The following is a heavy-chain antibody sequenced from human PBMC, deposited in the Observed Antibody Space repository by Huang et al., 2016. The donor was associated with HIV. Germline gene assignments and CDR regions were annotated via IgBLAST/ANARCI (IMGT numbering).Heavy chain of an antibody. CDR3: AKDGADEEWDIDY. V-gene: IGHV3-30*18. D-gene: IGHD1-26*01. Sequence: VQLVESGGGVVQPGRSLRLACPASGFSFSTYGLHWVRQAPGKGLEGGAVISYDGSNKYYAHSVKGRFTISRDTSENKVYLQMNSLRHEDTAVYYCAKDGADEEWDIDYWGQGTLVTVSS. CDR2: ISYDGSNK. J-gene: IGHJ4*02. CDR1: GFSFSTYG.